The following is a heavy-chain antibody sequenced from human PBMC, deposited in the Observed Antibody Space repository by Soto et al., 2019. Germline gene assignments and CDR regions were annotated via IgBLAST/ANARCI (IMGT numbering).Heavy chain of an antibody. CDR1: GLSVSSYW. V-gene: IGHV3-74*01. CDR2: INSEGSSI. CDR3: AIAPRYGLDV. J-gene: IGHJ6*02. Sequence: EVQLVESGGNLVQPGGSLRLSCVVSGLSVSSYWLHWVRQVPGKGLVWVSRINSEGSSISYADSVKGRFTISTDKAKNTLYLQMNSLRVDDTAVYYCAIAPRYGLDVWGQGTTVTV.